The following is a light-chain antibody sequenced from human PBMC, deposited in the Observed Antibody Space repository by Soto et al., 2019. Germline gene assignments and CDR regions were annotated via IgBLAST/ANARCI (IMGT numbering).Light chain of an antibody. CDR2: GAS. CDR1: QDISTL. Sequence: DIQMTQSPSSVSASIGDTVTITCRASQDISTLLAWYRQKPGKAPKLLIYGASTLESGVPSRFSGRGSGTDFTLTISSLQPEDFATYFCQQADSFPLTFGGGTKVEIK. CDR3: QQADSFPLT. V-gene: IGKV1D-12*01. J-gene: IGKJ4*01.